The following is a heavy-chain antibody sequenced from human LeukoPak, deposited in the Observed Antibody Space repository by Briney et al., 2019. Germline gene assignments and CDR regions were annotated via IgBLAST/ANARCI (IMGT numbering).Heavy chain of an antibody. V-gene: IGHV4-39*07. Sequence: SETLSLTCSVSGGSMNTDGYYWAWLCRRPGKGLEWIANIHHKGSTAYNRSLMSRVTLSIDTSRSQFSLELRSVTVADTAIYYCARHMVGVRGDPYNCFDPWGQGTLVTVSS. D-gene: IGHD2-21*02. CDR2: IHHKGST. CDR1: GGSMNTDGYY. CDR3: ARHMVGVRGDPYNCFDP. J-gene: IGHJ5*02.